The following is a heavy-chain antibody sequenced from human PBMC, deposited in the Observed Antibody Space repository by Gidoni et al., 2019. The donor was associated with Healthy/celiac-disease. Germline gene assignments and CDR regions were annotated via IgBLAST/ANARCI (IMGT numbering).Heavy chain of an antibody. CDR3: TRDKLLYHHINWFDP. D-gene: IGHD2-2*02. Sequence: EVQLVESGGGLVKPRRSLRLSCTASGFPFGDYGMSWFRQAPGKGLEWVGFIRSKAYGGTTEYAASVKGRFTISRDDSKSIAYLQMNSLKTEDTAVYYCTRDKLLYHHINWFDPWGQGTLVTVSS. CDR2: IRSKAYGGTT. J-gene: IGHJ5*02. V-gene: IGHV3-49*05. CDR1: GFPFGDYG.